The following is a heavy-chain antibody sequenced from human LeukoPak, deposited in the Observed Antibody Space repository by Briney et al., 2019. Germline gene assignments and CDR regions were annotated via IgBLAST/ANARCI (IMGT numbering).Heavy chain of an antibody. CDR3: ASQLGYCSGGSCYSVFDP. D-gene: IGHD2-15*01. CDR1: GGSISSGGYS. J-gene: IGHJ5*02. CDR2: IYHSGST. Sequence: SETLSLTRAVSGGSISSGGYSWSWIRQPPGKGLEWIGYIYHSGSTYYNPSLKSRVTISVDRSKNQFSLKLSSVTAADTAVYYCASQLGYCSGGSCYSVFDPWGQGTLVTVSS. V-gene: IGHV4-30-2*01.